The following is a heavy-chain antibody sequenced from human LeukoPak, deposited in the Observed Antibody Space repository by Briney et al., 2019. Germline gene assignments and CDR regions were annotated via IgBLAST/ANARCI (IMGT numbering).Heavy chain of an antibody. CDR2: IIPIFGTA. Sequence: GASVKVSCKASGGTFSSYAISWVRLAPGQGREWMGGIIPIFGTANYAQKFQGKVTITTDESTSTAYMELSSLRSEDTAVYYCARDAEIHYDILTGYYPYWGQGTLFTVSS. D-gene: IGHD3-9*01. CDR3: ARDAEIHYDILTGYYPY. J-gene: IGHJ4*02. CDR1: GGTFSSYA. V-gene: IGHV1-69*05.